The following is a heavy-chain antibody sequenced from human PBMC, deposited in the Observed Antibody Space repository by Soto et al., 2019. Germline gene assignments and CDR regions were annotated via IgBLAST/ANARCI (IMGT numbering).Heavy chain of an antibody. Sequence: PSETLSLTCAVYGGSFSGYYWSWIRQPPGKGLEWIGEINHSGSTNYNPPLKSRVTISVDTSKNQFSLKLSSVTAADTAMYFCARHNTFDNGGYDAFDIWGPGTKVTVSS. D-gene: IGHD5-12*01. V-gene: IGHV4-34*01. CDR3: ARHNTFDNGGYDAFDI. CDR1: GGSFSGYY. J-gene: IGHJ6*02. CDR2: INHSGST.